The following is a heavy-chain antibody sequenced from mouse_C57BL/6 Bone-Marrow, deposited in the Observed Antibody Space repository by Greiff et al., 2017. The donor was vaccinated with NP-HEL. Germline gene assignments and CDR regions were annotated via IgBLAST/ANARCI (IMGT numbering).Heavy chain of an antibody. CDR2: IYPRDGST. CDR3: ATREWFAY. CDR1: GYTFTSYD. Sequence: VQLQQSGPELVKPGASVKLSCKASGYTFTSYDINWVKQRPGQGLEWIGWIYPRDGSTKYNEKFKGKATLTVDTASSTAYMELHSLTSEDSAVYFCATREWFAYWGQGTLVTVSA. V-gene: IGHV1-85*01. J-gene: IGHJ3*01.